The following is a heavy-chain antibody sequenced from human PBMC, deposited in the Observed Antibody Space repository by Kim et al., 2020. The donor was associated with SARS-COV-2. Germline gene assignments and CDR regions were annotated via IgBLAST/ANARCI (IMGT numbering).Heavy chain of an antibody. D-gene: IGHD3-22*01. J-gene: IGHJ4*02. Sequence: SETLSLSCTVSGGSISNSFNYWGWIRQRPGKGLEWIGSVYHSGSTYDSPSLKSRVTVSVDTSKNQFSLKVTSVTAADTAVYFCARLPHDSSGSVDCWGQGILVTVSS. V-gene: IGHV4-39*01. CDR1: GGSISNSFNY. CDR3: ARLPHDSSGSVDC. CDR2: VYHSGST.